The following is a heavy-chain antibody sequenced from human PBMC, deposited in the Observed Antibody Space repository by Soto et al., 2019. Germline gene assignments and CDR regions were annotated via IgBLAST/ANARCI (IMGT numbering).Heavy chain of an antibody. CDR2: IYYSGST. CDR3: ARSSSWYYWVY. D-gene: IGHD6-13*01. J-gene: IGHJ4*02. Sequence: SETLSLTCTVSGGSISSYYWSWIRQPPGKGLERIGYIYYSGSTNYNPSLKSRVTISVDTSKNQFSLKLSSVTAADTAVYYCARSSSWYYWVYWGQGTLVTVSS. V-gene: IGHV4-59*01. CDR1: GGSISSYY.